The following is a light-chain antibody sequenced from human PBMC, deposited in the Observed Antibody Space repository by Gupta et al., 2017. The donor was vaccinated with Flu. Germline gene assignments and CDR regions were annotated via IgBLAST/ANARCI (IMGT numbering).Light chain of an antibody. J-gene: IGKJ3*01. CDR2: DDS. CDR3: KDRGIRQQISKFT. Sequence: EIVLTQSPATLYLSPGERATLSCRASQTFGNYLAWYQQKSGQAPRLLIYDDSKRATGITARFNGSGYGSVXNLXLSSLEXEEWAVYYCKDRGIRQQISKFTFGXGTTVDIK. CDR1: QTFGNY. V-gene: IGKV3-11*02.